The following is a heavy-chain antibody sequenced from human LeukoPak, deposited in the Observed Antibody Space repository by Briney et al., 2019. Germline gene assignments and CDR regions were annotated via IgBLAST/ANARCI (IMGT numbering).Heavy chain of an antibody. CDR3: ARVYSAWFDP. CDR2: INHSGST. D-gene: IGHD2-15*01. V-gene: IGHV4-34*01. J-gene: IGHJ5*02. CDR1: GGSFSGYY. Sequence: SETLSLTCAVYGGSFSGYYWSWIRQPPGKGLEWIGEINHSGSTNYNPSLKSRVTMSVDTSKYQFSLKLSSVTAADTAVYYCARVYSAWFDPWGQGTLVTVSS.